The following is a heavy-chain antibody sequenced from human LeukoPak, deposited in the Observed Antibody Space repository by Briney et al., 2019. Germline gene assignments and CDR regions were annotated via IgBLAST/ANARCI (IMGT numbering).Heavy chain of an antibody. CDR2: IYYVGRT. CDR3: ARISAFYECA. J-gene: IGHJ5*02. CDR1: GGSLRSHY. Sequence: PSETLSLTCTLSGGSLRSHYWTWIRQSPGKGLEWIGYIYYVGRTSYNPSLESRVTISADTSTNQFSLTLTSVTAADTAIYYCARISAFYECAWGQGLLVAVSS. V-gene: IGHV4-59*11. D-gene: IGHD3-3*02.